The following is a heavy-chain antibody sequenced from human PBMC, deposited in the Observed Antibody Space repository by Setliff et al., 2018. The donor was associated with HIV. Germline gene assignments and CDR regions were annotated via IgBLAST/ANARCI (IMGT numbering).Heavy chain of an antibody. CDR1: GYTFTSYG. D-gene: IGHD3-3*01. CDR2: ISAYSGNT. V-gene: IGHV1-18*01. J-gene: IGHJ3*02. CDR3: ARVAWYYSFWSGLGDAFDI. Sequence: ASVKVSCKASGYTFTSYGISWVRQAPGQGLEGMGWISAYSGNTNYAQKLQGRVTMTTDTSTSTAYMELRSLRSDDTAVYYCARVAWYYSFWSGLGDAFDICGQGTMVTVS.